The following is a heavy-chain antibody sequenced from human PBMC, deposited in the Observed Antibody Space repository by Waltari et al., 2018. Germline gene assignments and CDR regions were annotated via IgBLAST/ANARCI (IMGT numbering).Heavy chain of an antibody. Sequence: QVQLVQSGAEVKRPGSSVKVSCRASGVLFHNYAISWGRQAPGQGLEWRGGIIPMFGTANYAQKIQDRVTINTDESMTTAYMHLSSLTSDDTAVYYCARGGLYGQQLLESAFEIWGQGTKVTVSS. CDR2: IIPMFGTA. CDR3: ARGGLYGQQLLESAFEI. CDR1: GVLFHNYA. D-gene: IGHD6-13*01. J-gene: IGHJ3*02. V-gene: IGHV1-69*05.